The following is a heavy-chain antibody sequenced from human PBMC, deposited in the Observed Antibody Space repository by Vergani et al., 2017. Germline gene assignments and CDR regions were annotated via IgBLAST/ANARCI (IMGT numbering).Heavy chain of an antibody. D-gene: IGHD3-3*01. CDR2: IIGSGGST. V-gene: IGHV3-23*01. Sequence: EVQLLESGGGLVQPGGSLRLSCAASGFTFSSYAMSWVRQAPGKGLEWVSAIIGSGGSTYYADSVKGRLTISRDNSKNTLYLQMNSLRAEDTAVYYCAKDREITIFGVVITGFDYWGQGTLVTVSS. CDR3: AKDREITIFGVVITGFDY. CDR1: GFTFSSYA. J-gene: IGHJ4*02.